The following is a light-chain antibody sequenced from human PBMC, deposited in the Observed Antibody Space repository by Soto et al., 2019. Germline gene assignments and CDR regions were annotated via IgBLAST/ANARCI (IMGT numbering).Light chain of an antibody. CDR1: QSINRD. J-gene: IGKJ1*01. CDR3: QQYGRP. V-gene: IGKV3D-15*01. Sequence: ETVMTQSLATLSVSPQESATLSCSASQSINRDLAWYEQKPGQTPRRVIYGASTWGTGVPPRFSGSGSGTDFTLTISRLEPEDFGVYYCQQYGRPFGQGTKVDI. CDR2: GAS.